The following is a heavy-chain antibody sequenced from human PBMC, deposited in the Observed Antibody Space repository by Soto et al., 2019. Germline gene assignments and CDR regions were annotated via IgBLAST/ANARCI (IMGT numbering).Heavy chain of an antibody. V-gene: IGHV3-23*01. J-gene: IGHJ3*02. CDR2: ISGSGGST. CDR1: GFTFSSYA. D-gene: IGHD6-6*01. Sequence: GGSLRLSCAASGFTFSSYAMSWVRQAPGKGLEWVSAISGSGGSTYYADSVKGRFTISRDNSKNTLYLQMNSLRAEDTAVYYCAKDLRRYSSSSDAFDIWGQGTMVTVSS. CDR3: AKDLRRYSSSSDAFDI.